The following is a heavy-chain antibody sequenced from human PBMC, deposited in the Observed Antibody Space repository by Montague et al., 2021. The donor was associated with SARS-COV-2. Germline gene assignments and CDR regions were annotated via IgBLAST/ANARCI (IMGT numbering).Heavy chain of an antibody. V-gene: IGHV3-7*01. CDR3: ARVDVAYYYDSSGQGGYYYYYCMDV. CDR2: IKQDGSEK. Sequence: SLRLSCAASGFTFSSYWMSWVRQAPGKGLEWVANIKQDGSEKYYVDSVKGRFTISRDNAKNSLYLQMNSLRAEDTAVYYCARVDVAYYYDSSGQGGYYYYYCMDVWGQGTTATVSS. J-gene: IGHJ6*02. CDR1: GFTFSSYW. D-gene: IGHD3-22*01.